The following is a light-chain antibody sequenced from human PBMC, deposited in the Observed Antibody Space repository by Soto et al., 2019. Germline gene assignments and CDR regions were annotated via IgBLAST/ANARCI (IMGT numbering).Light chain of an antibody. CDR3: HQRQRWPRT. Sequence: EIVLTQSPATLSAFPGDRVTLSCRASQALNTRLAWYQHKPGQAPRLLIYLTSNRAAGVPSRFSAWGSETDFTLTISDVQPEDFAVYYCHQRQRWPRTFGQGTRWIS. V-gene: IGKV3-11*01. CDR1: QALNTR. J-gene: IGKJ1*01. CDR2: LTS.